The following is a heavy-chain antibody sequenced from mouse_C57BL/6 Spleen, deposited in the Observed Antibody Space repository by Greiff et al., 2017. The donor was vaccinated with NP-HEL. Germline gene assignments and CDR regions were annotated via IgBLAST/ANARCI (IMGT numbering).Heavy chain of an antibody. J-gene: IGHJ4*01. D-gene: IGHD1-1*01. CDR1: GFTFSSYG. V-gene: IGHV5-6*01. CDR2: ISSGGSYT. Sequence: EVQLVESGGDLVKPGGSLKLSCAASGFTFSSYGMSWVRQTPDKRLEWVATISSGGSYTYYPDSVKGRFTISRDNAKNTLYLQMSSLKSEDTAMYYFARLDYYGSSYEAMDYWGQGTSVTVSS. CDR3: ARLDYYGSSYEAMDY.